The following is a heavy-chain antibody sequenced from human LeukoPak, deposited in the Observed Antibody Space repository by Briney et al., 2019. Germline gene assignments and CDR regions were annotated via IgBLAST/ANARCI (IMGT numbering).Heavy chain of an antibody. CDR1: GFTFSSYA. V-gene: IGHV3-23*01. D-gene: IGHD2-2*01. CDR2: IGSSGGST. J-gene: IGHJ4*02. CDR3: AKRIGSSTTQIDY. Sequence: GGSLRLSCAASGFTFSSYAMSWVRQAPGKGLEWISAIGSSGGSTYYADSVKGRFTISRDNSKNALYLQMNSLRVEDTAIYYCAKRIGSSTTQIDYWGQGTLVTVSS.